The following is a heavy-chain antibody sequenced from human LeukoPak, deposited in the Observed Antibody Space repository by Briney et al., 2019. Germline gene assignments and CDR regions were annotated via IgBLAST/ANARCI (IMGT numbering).Heavy chain of an antibody. CDR2: ISYDGSNK. V-gene: IGHV3-30*18. CDR1: GFTFSSYG. D-gene: IGHD6-19*01. CDR3: AKDTSIAVAGPDAFDI. Sequence: GGSLRLSCAASGFTFSSYGMHWVRQAPGKGLEWVAVISYDGSNKYYADSVKGRFTISRDNSKNTLYLQMYSLRAEDTAVYYCAKDTSIAVAGPDAFDIWGQGTMVTVSS. J-gene: IGHJ3*02.